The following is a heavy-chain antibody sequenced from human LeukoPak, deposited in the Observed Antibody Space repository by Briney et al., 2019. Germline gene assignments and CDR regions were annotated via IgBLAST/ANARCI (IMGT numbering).Heavy chain of an antibody. V-gene: IGHV1-24*01. D-gene: IGHD3-10*01. CDR3: ATWGQTPGGAFDI. Sequence: ASVKVSCKVSGYTLTELSTHWVRQAPGKGLEWMGGFDPEDGETIYAQKFQGRVTMTEDTSTDTAYMELSSLRSEDTAVYYCATWGQTPGGAFDIWGQGTVVTVSS. CDR2: FDPEDGET. CDR1: GYTLTELS. J-gene: IGHJ3*02.